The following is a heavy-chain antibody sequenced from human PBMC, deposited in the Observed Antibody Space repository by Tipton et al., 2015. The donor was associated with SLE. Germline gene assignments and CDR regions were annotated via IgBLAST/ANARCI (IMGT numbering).Heavy chain of an antibody. CDR1: GYTFTGYY. CDR2: INPNSGGT. D-gene: IGHD3-22*01. J-gene: IGHJ4*02. Sequence: QLVQSGAEVKKPGASVKVSCKASGYTFTGYYMHWVRQAPGQGLEWMGWINPNSGGTNYAQKFQGRVTMTWDTSISTAYMELSRLRSDDSAVYYCARDGRTTYYYDSSGYYSFDYWGQGSLVSVSS. CDR3: ARDGRTTYYYDSSGYYSFDY. V-gene: IGHV1-2*02.